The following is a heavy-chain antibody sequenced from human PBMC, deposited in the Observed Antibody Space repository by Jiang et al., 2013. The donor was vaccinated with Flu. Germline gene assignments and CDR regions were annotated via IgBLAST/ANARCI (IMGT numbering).Heavy chain of an antibody. CDR2: ISYNGRT. D-gene: IGHD5-18*01. CDR1: GDSITSSY. V-gene: IGHV4-59*01. J-gene: IGHJ4*01. Sequence: LLKPSETLSLTCTVSGDSITSSYWSWIRQSPGKGLEWIGYISYNGRTNYNPSLKSRVTMSMDASKNQFSLRLTSVIAADTAVYYCARSIPSDIPMVLPFDNWSQGTLVTVSS. CDR3: ARSIPSDIPMVLPFDN.